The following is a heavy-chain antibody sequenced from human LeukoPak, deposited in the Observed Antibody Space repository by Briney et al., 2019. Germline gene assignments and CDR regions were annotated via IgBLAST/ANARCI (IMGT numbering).Heavy chain of an antibody. CDR1: GFTFSSNT. CDR2: ISSDGSNT. D-gene: IGHD6-6*01. Sequence: GGSLRLSCAASGFTFSSNTMNWVRQAPGKGLEWVSSISSDGSNTFYADPVKGRFTISRDNAKNSLYLQMNSLRDEDTAVYYCSKDRPRSSFDYWGQGILVTVSS. V-gene: IGHV3-21*01. CDR3: SKDRPRSSFDY. J-gene: IGHJ4*02.